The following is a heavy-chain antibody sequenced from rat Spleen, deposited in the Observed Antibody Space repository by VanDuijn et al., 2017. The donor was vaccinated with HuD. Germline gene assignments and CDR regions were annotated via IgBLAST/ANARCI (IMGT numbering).Heavy chain of an antibody. CDR1: GFTFNNYG. D-gene: IGHD1-9*01. J-gene: IGHJ2*01. CDR3: ARRHYGYTDYFDY. CDR2: SSYDGSST. V-gene: IGHV5-29*01. Sequence: EVQLVESDGGLVQPGRSLNFSCAASGFTFNNYGMHWIRQAPTKGLEWVATSSYDGSSTYYRDSVKGRFTISRDNAKSTLSLRMDSLRSEDTATYYCARRHYGYTDYFDYWGQGVMVTVSS.